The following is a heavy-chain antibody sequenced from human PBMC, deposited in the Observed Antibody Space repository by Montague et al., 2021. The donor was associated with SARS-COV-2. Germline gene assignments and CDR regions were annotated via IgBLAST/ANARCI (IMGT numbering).Heavy chain of an antibody. J-gene: IGHJ3*02. Sequence: SETLSLTCTVSGGSITSGDYYWTWIRQPAGKGLEWLGYIYNTGXTXYXXXXKSRVTISMDTSKNQLSLKVDSVSAADTAVYYCATEMPAYDVFDIWGQGTMVTVSS. CDR2: IYNTGXT. D-gene: IGHD2-2*01. V-gene: IGHV4-61*08. CDR1: GGSITSGDYY. CDR3: ATEMPAYDVFDI.